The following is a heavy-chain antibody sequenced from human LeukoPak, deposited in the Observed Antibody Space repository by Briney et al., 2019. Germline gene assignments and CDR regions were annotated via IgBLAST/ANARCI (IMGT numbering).Heavy chain of an antibody. D-gene: IGHD3-22*01. CDR1: GYTFTGYY. CDR3: AREALGHSSRYSDY. Sequence: ASVKVSCKTSGYTFTGYYMHWVRQAPGQGLEWMGWINPNTGDTKDAPKFRGRVTMARDTSISTAYVELSTLTSDDTAVYYCAREALGHSSRYSDYLRQGTQVTVSS. CDR2: INPNTGDT. J-gene: IGHJ4*02. V-gene: IGHV1-2*02.